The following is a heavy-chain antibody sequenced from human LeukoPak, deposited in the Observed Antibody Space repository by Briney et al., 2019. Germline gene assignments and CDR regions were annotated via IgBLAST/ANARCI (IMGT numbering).Heavy chain of an antibody. V-gene: IGHV3-23*01. CDR2: ISGSGGGT. D-gene: IGHD4-11*01. CDR3: AKSVDYSNYGVDY. CDR1: GFTFSSYA. Sequence: PGGSLRLSCAASGFTFSSYAMSWVRQAPGKGLEWVSGISGSGGGTYYADSVKGRFTISRDNSKNTLFLQMNSLTADDTAVYYCAKSVDYSNYGVDYWGQGTLVTVSS. J-gene: IGHJ4*02.